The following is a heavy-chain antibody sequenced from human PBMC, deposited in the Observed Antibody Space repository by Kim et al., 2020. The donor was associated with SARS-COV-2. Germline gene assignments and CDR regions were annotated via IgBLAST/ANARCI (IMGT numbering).Heavy chain of an antibody. D-gene: IGHD3-22*01. J-gene: IGHJ5*02. V-gene: IGHV1-18*01. CDR3: ARAGVVVITGDWFDP. Sequence: AQKLRGRVTMTTDTSTSTAYMELRSLRADDTAVYYCARAGVVVITGDWFDPWGQGTLVTVSS.